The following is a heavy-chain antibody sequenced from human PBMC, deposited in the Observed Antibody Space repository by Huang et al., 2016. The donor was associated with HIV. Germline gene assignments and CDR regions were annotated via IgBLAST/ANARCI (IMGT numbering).Heavy chain of an antibody. J-gene: IGHJ4*02. CDR3: ARGPRDSYDYYDTHGYRLDY. Sequence: EVQLLESGGGLIQPGGSRRLSCAASGFTFRFYAMHWVRQAPGKGLEWVSSIPGTGGATYYADSVKCRFTSSRDNSRNTLYLQVNSLGAADTAVYYCARGPRDSYDYYDTHGYRLDYWGQGTLVTVSS. V-gene: IGHV3-23*01. CDR1: GFTFRFYA. D-gene: IGHD3-22*01. CDR2: IPGTGGAT.